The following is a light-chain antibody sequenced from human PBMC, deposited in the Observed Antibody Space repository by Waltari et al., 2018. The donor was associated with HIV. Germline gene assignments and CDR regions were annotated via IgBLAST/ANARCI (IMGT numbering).Light chain of an antibody. CDR2: EVS. J-gene: IGLJ2*01. Sequence: QSALTQPASMSGSPGQSITISCTGTSSDVGGYNLVSWYQQHPGKAPKLMIYEVSKRPSGVSTRFSGSKSGNTASLTIPGLQADDEADYYCCAYAGSTTYVIFGGGTKLTVL. CDR3: CAYAGSTTYVI. V-gene: IGLV2-23*02. CDR1: SSDVGGYNL.